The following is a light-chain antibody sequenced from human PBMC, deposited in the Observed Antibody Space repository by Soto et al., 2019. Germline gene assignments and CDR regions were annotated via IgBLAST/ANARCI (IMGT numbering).Light chain of an antibody. J-gene: IGLJ1*01. CDR1: SSDVGGFNY. Sequence: QSVLSQPASVSGSPGQSITISCTGASSDVGGFNYVSWYQQHPGKAPQLMIYDVSNRPSGVSNRFSGSKSGNTASLTISGLQAEDEADYYCSSYTSTSTPCVFGTGTKLTVL. V-gene: IGLV2-14*01. CDR2: DVS. CDR3: SSYTSTSTPCV.